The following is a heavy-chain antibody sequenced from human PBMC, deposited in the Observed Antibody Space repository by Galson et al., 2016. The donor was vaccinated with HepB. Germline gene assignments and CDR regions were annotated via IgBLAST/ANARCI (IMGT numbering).Heavy chain of an antibody. CDR2: ISAYNGNT. CDR1: GYTFISYG. CDR3: ARVSPAHHSSSDY. D-gene: IGHD6-6*01. Sequence: SVKVSCKASGYTFISYGISWVRQAPGQGLEWMGWISAYNGNTSYAQKLQGRVTMTTDTSTSTAYMELRSLRSDDTAVYYCARVSPAHHSSSDYWGQGTLVTVSS. J-gene: IGHJ4*02. V-gene: IGHV1-18*01.